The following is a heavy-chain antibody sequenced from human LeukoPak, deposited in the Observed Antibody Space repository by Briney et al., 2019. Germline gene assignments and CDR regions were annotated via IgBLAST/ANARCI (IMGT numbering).Heavy chain of an antibody. V-gene: IGHV3-7*03. Sequence: GGSLRLSCATSGFTLSNVWMSWVRQAPGKGLEWVANIRQDGSEKYCVDSVKGRFTISRDNAKNSLYLQMNSLRAEDTAVYYCARRYFDYWGQGTLVTVSS. CDR2: IRQDGSEK. CDR3: ARRYFDY. CDR1: GFTLSNVW. J-gene: IGHJ4*02.